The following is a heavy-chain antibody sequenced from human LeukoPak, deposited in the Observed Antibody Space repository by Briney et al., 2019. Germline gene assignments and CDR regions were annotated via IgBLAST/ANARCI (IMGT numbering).Heavy chain of an antibody. CDR1: GFTFSNYA. Sequence: GGSLRLSCAASGFTFSNYAMSWVRQAPGKGPEWVSGISASGTMTYYADSVKGRFTISRDNSKNTLYLQMNSLRAEDTAVYYCAKDLRGYDQGYFDYWGQGTLVTVSS. J-gene: IGHJ4*02. D-gene: IGHD5-12*01. CDR3: AKDLRGYDQGYFDY. CDR2: ISASGTMT. V-gene: IGHV3-23*01.